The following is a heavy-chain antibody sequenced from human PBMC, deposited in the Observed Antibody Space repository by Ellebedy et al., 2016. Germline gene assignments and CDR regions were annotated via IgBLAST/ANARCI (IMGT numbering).Heavy chain of an antibody. CDR1: GFTLSSYW. V-gene: IGHV3-74*01. CDR2: INSDGSST. Sequence: GESLKTSXAASGFTLSSYWMHWVRQAPGKGLVWVSRINSDGSSTSYADSVKGRFTISRDNAKNTLYLQMNSLRAEDTAVYYCARGGRYSSGWLGYWGQGTLVTVSS. J-gene: IGHJ4*02. CDR3: ARGGRYSSGWLGY. D-gene: IGHD6-19*01.